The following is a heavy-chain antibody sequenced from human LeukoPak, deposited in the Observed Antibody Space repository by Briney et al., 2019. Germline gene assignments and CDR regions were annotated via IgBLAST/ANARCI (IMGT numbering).Heavy chain of an antibody. D-gene: IGHD3-22*01. V-gene: IGHV3-23*01. Sequence: GGSLRLSCAASGFTFSNYAMSWVRQAPGKGLEWVSGVSGGGSTYYADSVKGRFTISRDNSENTLYLQMNSLRADDTAVYYCAKIYFYYDSSGYLHYWGQGALVTVSS. J-gene: IGHJ4*02. CDR2: VSGGGST. CDR3: AKIYFYYDSSGYLHY. CDR1: GFTFSNYA.